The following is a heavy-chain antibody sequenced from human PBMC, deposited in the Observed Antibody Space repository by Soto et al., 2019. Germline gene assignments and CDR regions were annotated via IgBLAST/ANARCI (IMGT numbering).Heavy chain of an antibody. V-gene: IGHV1-3*01. CDR1: GYTFTSYA. CDR2: INAGNGNT. J-gene: IGHJ3*02. D-gene: IGHD1-26*01. CDR3: ARDFGRYDAFDI. Sequence: ASVKVSCKASGYTFTSYAMHWVRKAPGQRLEWMGWINAGNGNTKYSQKFQGRVTITRDTSASTAYMELSSLRSEDTAVYYCARDFGRYDAFDIWGQGTMVTVSS.